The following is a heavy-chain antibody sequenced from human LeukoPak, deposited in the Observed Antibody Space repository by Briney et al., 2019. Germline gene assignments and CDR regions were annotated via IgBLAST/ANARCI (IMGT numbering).Heavy chain of an antibody. Sequence: GGSLRLSCAASGFIFTTYWMTWVRQAPGKGLEWVANIKQDGSEKHYVDSVKGRFTISRENAKNSLYLQMNSLGVEDTAVYYCVRGSSGRNVGNFGYWGQGTLVTVSS. CDR1: GFIFTTYW. CDR2: IKQDGSEK. V-gene: IGHV3-7*01. D-gene: IGHD6-19*01. CDR3: VRGSSGRNVGNFGY. J-gene: IGHJ4*02.